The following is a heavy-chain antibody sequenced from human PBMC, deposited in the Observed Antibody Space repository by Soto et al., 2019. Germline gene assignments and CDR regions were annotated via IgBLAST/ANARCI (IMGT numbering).Heavy chain of an antibody. CDR2: ISGGGDGT. J-gene: IGHJ3*01. CDR3: AKKGLGSLATYCSTGDCHYAFDL. V-gene: IGHV3-23*01. Sequence: EVQLLESGGGLVQPGGSRRLSCAASGFTFGNYAMIWVRQAPGKGLEWVSTISGGGDGTFYADSVRGRFTISRENSRNTVYLQMNSLRAEDTAVYYCAKKGLGSLATYCSTGDCHYAFDLWGQGTMVTVSS. CDR1: GFTFGNYA. D-gene: IGHD2-15*01.